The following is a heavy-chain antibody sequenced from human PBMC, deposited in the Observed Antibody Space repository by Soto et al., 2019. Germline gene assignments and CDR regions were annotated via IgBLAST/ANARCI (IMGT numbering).Heavy chain of an antibody. Sequence: QVQLQQWGAGLLKPSETLSLTCAVYGGSFSGYYWSWIRQPPGKGLEWIGEINHSGSTNYNPSLKSRVTISVDTSKNQLSLKLSYVTAADTAVYYCARAPLYIPMVRGVTSHWFDPWGQGTLVTVSS. J-gene: IGHJ5*02. CDR2: INHSGST. CDR3: ARAPLYIPMVRGVTSHWFDP. V-gene: IGHV4-34*01. CDR1: GGSFSGYY. D-gene: IGHD3-10*01.